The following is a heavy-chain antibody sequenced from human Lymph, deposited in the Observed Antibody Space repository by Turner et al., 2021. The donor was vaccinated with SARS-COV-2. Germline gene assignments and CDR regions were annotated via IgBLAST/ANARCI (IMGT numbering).Heavy chain of an antibody. D-gene: IGHD2-21*01. CDR1: GGSCSGYY. CDR3: ARLNYPAVGGGDWFDP. V-gene: IGHV4-34*01. CDR2: INHSGRN. Sequence: QVQLQQWCAGLLKPSETLSLTCAVYGGSCSGYYWSWISQPPGKGLEWIGEINHSGRNNYNPSLKSRVTISVDTSKNKVSLKLSSVTAADTAVYYCARLNYPAVGGGDWFDPWGQGTLVTVSS. J-gene: IGHJ5*02.